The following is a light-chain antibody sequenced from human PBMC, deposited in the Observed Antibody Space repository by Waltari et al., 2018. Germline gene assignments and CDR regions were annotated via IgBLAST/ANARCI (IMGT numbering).Light chain of an antibody. CDR3: NSRDGNSLL. CDR2: DKD. Sequence: SSELTQDPAVSVALGQTVRITCQGDSVRSFYASWYQQKPGQAPKLVMFDKDKRPTGIPDRFAGSISGNTASLTITGALAEVEADYDCNSRDGNSLLFGGGTKLTV. CDR1: SVRSFY. J-gene: IGLJ2*01. V-gene: IGLV3-19*01.